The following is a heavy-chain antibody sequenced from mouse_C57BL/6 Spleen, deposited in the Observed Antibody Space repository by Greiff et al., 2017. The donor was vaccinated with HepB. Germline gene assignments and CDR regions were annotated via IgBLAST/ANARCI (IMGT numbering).Heavy chain of an antibody. D-gene: IGHD3-2*02. Sequence: QVQLQQSGPELVKPGASVKISCKASGYAFSSSWMNWVKQRPGKGLEWIGRIYPGDGDTNYNGKFKGKATLTADKSSSTAYMQLSSLTSEDSAVYFCARQLRLQGYWGQGTSVTVSS. CDR1: GYAFSSSW. J-gene: IGHJ4*01. CDR2: IYPGDGDT. CDR3: ARQLRLQGY. V-gene: IGHV1-82*01.